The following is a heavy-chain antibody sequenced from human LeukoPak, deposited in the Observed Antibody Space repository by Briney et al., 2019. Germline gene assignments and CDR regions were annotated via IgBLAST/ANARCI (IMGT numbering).Heavy chain of an antibody. V-gene: IGHV4-39*01. Sequence: PSQTLSLTCAVSGGSISSSSYYWGWIRQPPGKGLGWIGSIYYSGSTYYNPSLKSRVTISVDTSKNQFSLKLSSVTAADTAVYYCARRDLTNGVCYADWGQGTLVTVSS. CDR1: GGSISSSSYY. J-gene: IGHJ4*02. CDR3: ARRDLTNGVCYAD. CDR2: IYYSGST. D-gene: IGHD2-8*01.